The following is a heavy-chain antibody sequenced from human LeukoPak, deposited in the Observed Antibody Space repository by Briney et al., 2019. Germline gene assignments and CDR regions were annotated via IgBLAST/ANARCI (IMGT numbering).Heavy chain of an antibody. D-gene: IGHD2-2*01. J-gene: IGHJ4*02. CDR1: GFTFSSYG. CDR3: AKQLSRGTSCYDY. CDR2: IRYDGSNK. V-gene: IGHV3-30*02. Sequence: GGSLRLSCAASGFTFSSYGMHWVRQAPGKGLEWVAFIRYDGSNKYYADSVKGRFTISRDNSKNTLYLQMNSLRAEDTAVYYCAKQLSRGTSCYDYWGQGTLVTVSA.